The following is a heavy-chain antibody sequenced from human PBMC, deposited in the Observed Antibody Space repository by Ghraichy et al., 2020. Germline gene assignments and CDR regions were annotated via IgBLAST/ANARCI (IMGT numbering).Heavy chain of an antibody. CDR3: ARAGSSNFDPVGR. Sequence: SETLSLTCSVSGDSISSGTYFWNWIRQPASKGLQWIGRISARGTTNYTPSLKSRLTFSMDTSKNQFSLKLSSVTAADTAVYYCARAGSSNFDPVGRWGQGTVVTVSS. J-gene: IGHJ4*02. CDR1: GDSISSGTYF. V-gene: IGHV4-61*02. CDR2: ISARGTT. D-gene: IGHD4-11*01.